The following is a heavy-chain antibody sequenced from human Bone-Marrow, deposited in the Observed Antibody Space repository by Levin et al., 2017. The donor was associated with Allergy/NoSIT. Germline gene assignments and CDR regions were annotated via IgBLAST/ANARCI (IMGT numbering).Heavy chain of an antibody. CDR1: GASIITNTYY. V-gene: IGHV4-61*02. CDR2: LSTSGTT. J-gene: IGHJ6*03. CDR3: AREAESYDYYYMDV. Sequence: SQTLSLTCTVSGASIITNTYYWSWIRQPAGRGLQWIGRLSTSGTTDYNPSLKSRVTISVDTSTNQFSLKLSSVTAADTAVYYCAREAESYDYYYMDVWGKGTTVTVSS.